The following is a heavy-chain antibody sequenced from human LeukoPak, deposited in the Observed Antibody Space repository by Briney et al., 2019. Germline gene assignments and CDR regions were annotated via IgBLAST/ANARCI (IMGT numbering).Heavy chain of an antibody. CDR3: ASSTIVGATYYYYYYMDV. Sequence: SETLSLTCAVYGGSFSGYYWSWIRQPPGKGLEWIGEVNHSGSTNYNPSLKSRVTISVDTSKNQFSLKLSSVTAADTAVYYCASSTIVGATYYYYYYMDVWGKGTTVTISS. CDR1: GGSFSGYY. CDR2: VNHSGST. J-gene: IGHJ6*03. V-gene: IGHV4-34*01. D-gene: IGHD1-26*01.